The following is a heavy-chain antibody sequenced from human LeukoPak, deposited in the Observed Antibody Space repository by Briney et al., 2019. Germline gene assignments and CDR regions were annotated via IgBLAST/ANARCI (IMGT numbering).Heavy chain of an antibody. J-gene: IGHJ4*02. CDR1: GYTFTSYG. CDR2: ISAYNGNT. Sequence: ASVKVSCKASGYTFTSYGISWVRQAPGQGREWMGWISAYNGNTNYAQKLQGRVTISTDTSTSTAYMELRSLRSDDTAVYYCARLGIVGATPDYWGQGTLVTVSS. V-gene: IGHV1-18*01. D-gene: IGHD1-26*01. CDR3: ARLGIVGATPDY.